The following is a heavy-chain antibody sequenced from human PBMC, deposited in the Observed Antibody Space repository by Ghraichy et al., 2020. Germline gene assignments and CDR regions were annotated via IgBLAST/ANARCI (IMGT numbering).Heavy chain of an antibody. V-gene: IGHV3-43*02. CDR1: GFTFDDYA. J-gene: IGHJ4*02. CDR3: AKDGDRDGYNSLYY. D-gene: IGHD5-24*01. CDR2: ISGDGGST. Sequence: SCAASGFTFDDYAMHWVRQAPGKGLEWVSLISGDGGSTYYADSVKGRFTISRDNSKNSLYLQMNSLRTEDTALYYCAKDGDRDGYNSLYYWGQGTLVTVSS.